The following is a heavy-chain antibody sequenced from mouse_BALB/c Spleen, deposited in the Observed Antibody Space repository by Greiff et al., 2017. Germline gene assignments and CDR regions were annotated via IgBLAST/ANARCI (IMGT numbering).Heavy chain of an antibody. CDR1: GFDFSRYW. V-gene: IGHV4-1*02. Sequence: EVNLVESGGGLVQPGGSLKLSCAASGFDFSRYWMSWVRQAPGKGLEWIGEINPDSSTINYTPSLKDKFIISRDNAKNTLYLQMSKVRSEDTALYYCARRGTTVVATDYAMDYWGQGTSVTVSS. J-gene: IGHJ4*01. D-gene: IGHD1-1*01. CDR2: INPDSSTI. CDR3: ARRGTTVVATDYAMDY.